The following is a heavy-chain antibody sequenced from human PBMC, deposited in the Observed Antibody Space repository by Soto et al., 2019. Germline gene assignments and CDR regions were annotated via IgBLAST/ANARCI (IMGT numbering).Heavy chain of an antibody. V-gene: IGHV4-31*03. J-gene: IGHJ4*02. Sequence: QVQLQESGPGLVKPSQTLSLTCTVSGASVSSGLYFWNWIRQLPGKGLQWLGHVHPNGNIYYYPSLQSRFTMSMDMSNNQVSLQLNSVTVADTAVYYCVRGSDPYKCGFWGQGALVTVSS. D-gene: IGHD6-25*01. CDR2: VHPNGNI. CDR1: GASVSSGLYF. CDR3: VRGSDPYKCGF.